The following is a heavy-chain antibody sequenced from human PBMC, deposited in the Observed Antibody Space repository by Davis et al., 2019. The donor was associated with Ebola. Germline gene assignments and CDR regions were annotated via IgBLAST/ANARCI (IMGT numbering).Heavy chain of an antibody. CDR2: ISGSGGNT. J-gene: IGHJ5*02. CDR3: AQDLRRGENYGWFGL. V-gene: IGHV3-23*01. CDR1: GFTFSSYD. D-gene: IGHD4/OR15-4a*01. Sequence: GESLKISCAASGFTFSSYDMSWVRQAPGKGLEWVSGISGSGGNTYYADSVKGRFTISRDNSKNTLYLQMNSLRAEDTAVYYCAQDLRRGENYGWFGLWGQGALVTVSS.